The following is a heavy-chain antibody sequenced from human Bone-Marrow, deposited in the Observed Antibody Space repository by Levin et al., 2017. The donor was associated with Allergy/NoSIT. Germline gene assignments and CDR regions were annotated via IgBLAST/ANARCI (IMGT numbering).Heavy chain of an antibody. CDR3: ARAPLYSGSYYSDY. CDR2: MNPNSGNT. V-gene: IGHV1-8*01. D-gene: IGHD1-26*01. Sequence: EASVKVSCKASGYTFTSYDINWVRQATGQGLEWMGWMNPNSGNTGYAQKFQGRVTMTRNTSISTAYMELSSLRSEDTAVYYCARAPLYSGSYYSDYWGQGTLVTVSS. J-gene: IGHJ4*02. CDR1: GYTFTSYD.